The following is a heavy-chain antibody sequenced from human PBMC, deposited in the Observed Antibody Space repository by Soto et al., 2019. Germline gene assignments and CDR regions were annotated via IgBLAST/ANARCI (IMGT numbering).Heavy chain of an antibody. V-gene: IGHV1-69*13. J-gene: IGHJ4*02. CDR2: IIPIFGTA. CDR1: GGTFSSYA. CDR3: ARDLRFSPRDRAFDY. D-gene: IGHD3-22*01. Sequence: SVKVSCKASGGTFSSYAISWVRQAPGQGLEWMGGIIPIFGTANYAQKFQGRVTITADESTSTAYMELSSLRSEDTAVYYCARDLRFSPRDRAFDYWGQGTLVIVSS.